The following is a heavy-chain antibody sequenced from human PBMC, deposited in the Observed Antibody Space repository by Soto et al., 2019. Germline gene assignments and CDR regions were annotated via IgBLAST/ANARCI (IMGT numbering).Heavy chain of an antibody. J-gene: IGHJ5*02. CDR1: GFTFSDFA. V-gene: IGHV3-30*04. CDR2: IAYDESHL. CDR3: VRELPPKAILGVMFS. Sequence: VQLVESGGGVVQPGKSLRLSCAASGFTFSDFAMNWVRQAPGKGLEWLAIIAYDESHLDYSDSAKGRFTISRDNPHNTLYPQMTSLRADDTAVYFCVRELPPKAILGVMFSWGQGTLVTVSS. D-gene: IGHD3-3*01.